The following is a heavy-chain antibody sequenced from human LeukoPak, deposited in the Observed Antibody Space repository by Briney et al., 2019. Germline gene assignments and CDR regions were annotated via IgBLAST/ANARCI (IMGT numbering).Heavy chain of an antibody. V-gene: IGHV1-18*01. Sequence: GASVKVSCKASGYTFTSYGISWVRQAPGQGLEWMGWISAYSGNTNYAQKLQGRVTMTTDTSTSTAYMELSSLRSEDTAVYYCAGHAYYYGSGSYYPGAFDIWGQGTMVTVSS. CDR3: AGHAYYYGSGSYYPGAFDI. J-gene: IGHJ3*02. CDR1: GYTFTSYG. CDR2: ISAYSGNT. D-gene: IGHD3-10*01.